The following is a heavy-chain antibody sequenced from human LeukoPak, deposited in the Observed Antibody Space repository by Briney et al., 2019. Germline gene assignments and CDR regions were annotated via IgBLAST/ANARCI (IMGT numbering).Heavy chain of an antibody. D-gene: IGHD1-26*01. J-gene: IGHJ4*02. CDR1: GLTVSSNY. Sequence: QPGGSLRLSCTASGLTVSSNYMTWVRQAPGKGLERVSLIYSGGDTYYADSVKGRFTISRDNSKNTLYLQMNSLRAEDTAVYYCARVVVGLTYYFDYWGQGTLVTVSS. CDR3: ARVVVGLTYYFDY. V-gene: IGHV3-53*01. CDR2: IYSGGDT.